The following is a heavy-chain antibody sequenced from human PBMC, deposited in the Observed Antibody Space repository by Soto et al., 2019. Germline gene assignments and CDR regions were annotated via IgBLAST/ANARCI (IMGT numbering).Heavy chain of an antibody. CDR1: GYTFSSYG. CDR2: ISTYNSNT. V-gene: IGHV1-18*01. CDR3: ARELAISSGYGGDY. Sequence: GASVKVSCKASGYTFSSYGISWVRQAPGQGLEWMGWISTYNSNTNYAQKLQGRITMTTDTSTSTVYMELRSLRSDDTAVYYCARELAISSGYGGDYWGQGTLVTVSS. J-gene: IGHJ4*02. D-gene: IGHD6-25*01.